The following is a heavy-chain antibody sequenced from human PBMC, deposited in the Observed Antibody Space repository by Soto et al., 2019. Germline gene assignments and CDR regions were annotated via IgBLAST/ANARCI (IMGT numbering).Heavy chain of an antibody. J-gene: IGHJ5*02. D-gene: IGHD6-19*01. Sequence: QVQLVQSGAEVKKPGSSVKVSCKASGGTFSSYTISWVRQAPGQGLEWMGRIIPILGIANYAQKFQGRVTITADKSTSTAYMELSSLRSEDTAVYYCARVGGSGWPTSWFDPWGQGTLVTVSS. V-gene: IGHV1-69*02. CDR1: GGTFSSYT. CDR2: IIPILGIA. CDR3: ARVGGSGWPTSWFDP.